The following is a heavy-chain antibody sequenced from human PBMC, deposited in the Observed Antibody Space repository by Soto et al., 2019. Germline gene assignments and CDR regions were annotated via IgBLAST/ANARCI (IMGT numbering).Heavy chain of an antibody. D-gene: IGHD3-22*01. Sequence: GGSLRLSCAASGFTFSSYAMSWVRQAPGKGLEWVSAISGSGGSTYYADSVKGRFTISRDNSKNTLYLQMNSLRAEDTAVYYCAKDLGITMIVVDGLSFDYWGQGTLVTVSS. CDR1: GFTFSSYA. CDR2: ISGSGGST. J-gene: IGHJ4*02. CDR3: AKDLGITMIVVDGLSFDY. V-gene: IGHV3-23*01.